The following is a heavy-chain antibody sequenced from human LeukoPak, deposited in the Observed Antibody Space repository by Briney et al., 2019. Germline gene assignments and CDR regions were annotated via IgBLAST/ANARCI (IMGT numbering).Heavy chain of an antibody. CDR1: GFTFSDYY. D-gene: IGHD5-18*01. CDR2: ISSSGSTI. Sequence: GGSLRLSCAASGFTFSDYYMSWIRQAPGKGLEWVSYISSSGSTIYYADSVKGRFTISRDNAKNSLYLQMNSLRAEDTAVYYCAYTAMGPYYYYGMDVWGQGTTATVSS. V-gene: IGHV3-11*01. J-gene: IGHJ6*02. CDR3: AYTAMGPYYYYGMDV.